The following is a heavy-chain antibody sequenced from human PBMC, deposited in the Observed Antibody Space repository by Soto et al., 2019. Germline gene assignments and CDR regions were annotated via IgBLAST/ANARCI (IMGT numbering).Heavy chain of an antibody. D-gene: IGHD6-19*01. J-gene: IGHJ1*01. CDR2: INAGNGNT. CDR1: GYTLPSHA. Sequence: GASVKGSCKGSGYTLPSHAMHWVRPAPGQRLEWMGWINAGNGNTKYSQKFQGRVTITRDTSASTAYMELSSLRSEDTAVYYCARPTKSSGWIYFQHWGQGTLVTVSS. V-gene: IGHV1-3*01. CDR3: ARPTKSSGWIYFQH.